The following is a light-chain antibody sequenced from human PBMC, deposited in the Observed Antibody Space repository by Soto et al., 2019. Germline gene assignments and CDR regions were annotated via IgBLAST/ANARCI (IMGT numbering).Light chain of an antibody. V-gene: IGKV3-15*01. CDR3: QHYNDWVWT. Sequence: EIVMTQSPATLSLSPGERATLSCRASQSVSTNLAWYQQKPGQAPRLLIFGSSTRATGVPERFSGSGSETDFTLTISGLQSEDFAVYYCQHYNDWVWTFGQGTRLEIK. CDR1: QSVSTN. J-gene: IGKJ5*01. CDR2: GSS.